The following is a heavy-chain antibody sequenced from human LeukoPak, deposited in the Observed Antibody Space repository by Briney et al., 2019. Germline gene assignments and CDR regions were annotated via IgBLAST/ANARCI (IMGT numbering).Heavy chain of an antibody. CDR3: ARGTPLLYYYDSSGYYYSTLFDY. V-gene: IGHV1-18*01. Sequence: ASVKVSCKASGYTFTSYGISWVRQAPGQGLEWMGWISAYNGNTNYAQKLQGRVTMTTDTSTSTAYMELRSLRSDDTAVYYCARGTPLLYYYDSSGYYYSTLFDYWGQGTLVTVSS. CDR2: ISAYNGNT. CDR1: GYTFTSYG. D-gene: IGHD3-22*01. J-gene: IGHJ4*02.